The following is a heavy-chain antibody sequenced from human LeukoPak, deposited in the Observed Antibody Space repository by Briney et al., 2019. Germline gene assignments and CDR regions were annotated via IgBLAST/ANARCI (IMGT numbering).Heavy chain of an antibody. CDR1: GGTFSSYA. V-gene: IGHV1-69*13. CDR2: IIPIFGTA. CDR3: ASPLHQLLQKPHYYYYYYGMDV. J-gene: IGHJ6*02. D-gene: IGHD2-2*01. Sequence: ASVKVSCKASGGTFSSYAISWVRQAPGQGLEWMGGIIPIFGTANYAQKFQGRVTITADESTSTAYMELSSLRSEDTAVYYRASPLHQLLQKPHYYYYYYGMDVWGQGTTVTVSS.